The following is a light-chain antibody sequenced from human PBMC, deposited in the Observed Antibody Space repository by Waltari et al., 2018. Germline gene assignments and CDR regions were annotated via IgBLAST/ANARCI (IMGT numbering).Light chain of an antibody. CDR3: QAWDSSTVV. V-gene: IGLV3-1*01. CDR2: QDS. CDR1: KLGDEY. Sequence: SYELTRPPSVSVSPGQTASITCSGDKLGDEYACWYQQKPGQSPVLVIYQDSKRPSGIPGRFSGSNSGNTATLTISGTQAMDEADYYCQAWDSSTVVFGGGTKLTVL. J-gene: IGLJ2*01.